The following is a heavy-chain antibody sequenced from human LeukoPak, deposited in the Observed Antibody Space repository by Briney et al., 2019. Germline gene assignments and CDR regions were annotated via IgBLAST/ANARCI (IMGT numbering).Heavy chain of an antibody. D-gene: IGHD1-26*01. CDR2: IYYSGST. CDR1: GGSISSYY. J-gene: IGHJ4*02. CDR3: ARHGANSGSYAGIYYFDY. Sequence: SETLSLTCTVSGGSISSYYWSWIRQPPGKGLEWIGYIYYSGSTNYNPSLKSRVTISVDTSKNQFSLKLSSVTAADTAVYYCARHGANSGSYAGIYYFDYWGQGTLVTVSS. V-gene: IGHV4-59*08.